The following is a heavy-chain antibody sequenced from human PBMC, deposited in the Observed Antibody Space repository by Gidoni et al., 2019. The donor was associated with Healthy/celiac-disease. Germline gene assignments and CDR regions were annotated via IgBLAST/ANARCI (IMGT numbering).Heavy chain of an antibody. CDR1: GFTFSSYS. CDR3: ASGGGLLWFGELLDAFDY. J-gene: IGHJ4*02. Sequence: EVQLVESGGGLIQPGGSLRLSCAASGFTFSSYSMNWVRQAPGKGLELLSYIISSSSTIYYADSVKGRFTISRDNAKNSLYLQMNSLRDEDTSVYYCASGGGLLWFGELLDAFDYWGQGTLVTVSS. D-gene: IGHD3-10*01. V-gene: IGHV3-48*02. CDR2: IISSSSTI.